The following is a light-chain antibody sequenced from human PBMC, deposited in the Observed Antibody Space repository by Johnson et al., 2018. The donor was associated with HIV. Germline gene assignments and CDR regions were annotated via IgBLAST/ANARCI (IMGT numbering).Light chain of an antibody. CDR3: GTWDSSLSAYV. CDR1: SSNIGNNY. CDR2: DNN. V-gene: IGLV1-51*01. Sequence: LTQPPSVSAAPGQKVTISCSGSSSNIGNNYVSWYQQFPGTAPKLLIYDNNKRPSGIPDRFSGSKSGTSATLGITGLQTGDDADYYCGTWDSSLSAYVFGTGTKVTVL. J-gene: IGLJ1*01.